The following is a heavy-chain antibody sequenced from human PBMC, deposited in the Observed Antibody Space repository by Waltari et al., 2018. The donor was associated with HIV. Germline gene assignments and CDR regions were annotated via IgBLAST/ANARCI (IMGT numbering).Heavy chain of an antibody. CDR2: MWYYGSNK. V-gene: IGHV3-33*01. J-gene: IGHJ5*02. Sequence: QVQLVESGGGVVEAAKALRLSCAGSAFTFNNYGKVWVRQGQGKGLELVAVMWYYGSNKYYAYPVKSRVTISKDNSKNTLHLHVNSLTAEDTAVYYCARVTGNREGSWFDPWGQGTLVTVSS. CDR3: ARVTGNREGSWFDP. CDR1: AFTFNNYG. D-gene: IGHD1-20*01.